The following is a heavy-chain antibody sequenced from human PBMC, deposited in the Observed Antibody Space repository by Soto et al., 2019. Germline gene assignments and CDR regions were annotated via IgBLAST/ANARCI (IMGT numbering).Heavy chain of an antibody. Sequence: TSETLSLTCTVSGGSISSSSYYWGWIRQPPGKGLEWIGGIYYSGSTYYNPSLKSRVTISVDTSKNQFSLKLSSVTAADTAVYYCARHLPRIAVTGIDYWGQGTLVTVSS. D-gene: IGHD6-19*01. CDR2: IYYSGST. CDR1: GGSISSSSYY. J-gene: IGHJ4*02. V-gene: IGHV4-39*01. CDR3: ARHLPRIAVTGIDY.